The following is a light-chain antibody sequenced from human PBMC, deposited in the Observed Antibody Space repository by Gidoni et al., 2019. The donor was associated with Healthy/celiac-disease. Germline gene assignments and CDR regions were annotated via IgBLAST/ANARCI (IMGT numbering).Light chain of an antibody. Sequence: PATLSVSPGERATLSCRASQSVSSNLAWYQQKPGQAPRLLIYGASTRATGIPARFSGSGSGTEFTLTISSLQSEDFAVYYCQQYNNWRYTFGQGTKLEIK. CDR1: QSVSSN. CDR3: QQYNNWRYT. CDR2: GAS. V-gene: IGKV3-15*01. J-gene: IGKJ2*01.